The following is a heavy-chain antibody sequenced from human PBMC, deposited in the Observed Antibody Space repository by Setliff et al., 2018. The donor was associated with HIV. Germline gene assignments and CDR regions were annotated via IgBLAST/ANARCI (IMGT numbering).Heavy chain of an antibody. CDR1: GGSFSGYY. CDR2: INHRGST. D-gene: IGHD3-16*02. V-gene: IGHV4-34*09. J-gene: IGHJ6*03. Sequence: LSLTCAVYGGSFSGYYWSWIRQPPGKGLEWIGEINHRGSTNCNPSIKSRVTISVDTSKNQFSLKLSSVTAADTAVYYCARGYPVSYYYYMDVWGKGTTVTVS. CDR3: ARGYPVSYYYYMDV.